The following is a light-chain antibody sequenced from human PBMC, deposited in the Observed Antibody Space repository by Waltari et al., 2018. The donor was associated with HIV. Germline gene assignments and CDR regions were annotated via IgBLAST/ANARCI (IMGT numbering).Light chain of an antibody. Sequence: QSVLTQPPSASGTPGQRVTISCSGSSSNIGSNYVYWYQQLPRTAPKLLIYRNNHRPSGVPDRFSGSKSGTSASLAISGLWSEDEADYYCAAWDGSLSGVVFGGGTKLTVL. J-gene: IGLJ2*01. V-gene: IGLV1-47*03. CDR2: RNN. CDR3: AAWDGSLSGVV. CDR1: SSNIGSNY.